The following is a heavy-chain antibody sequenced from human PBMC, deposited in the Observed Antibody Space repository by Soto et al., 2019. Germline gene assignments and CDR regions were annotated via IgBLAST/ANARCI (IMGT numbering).Heavy chain of an antibody. CDR1: GFTFSNAW. J-gene: IGHJ6*03. V-gene: IGHV3-15*01. Sequence: EVQLVESGGGLVKPGGSLRLSCAASGFTFSNAWMSWVRQAPGKGLEWVGRIKSKTDGGTTDYAAPVKGRFTISRDDSNNTLYLQMNSLKTEDTAVYYCSKIGDSPYYYYYYMDVWGKGTTVTVSS. CDR3: SKIGDSPYYYYYYMDV. CDR2: IKSKTDGGTT.